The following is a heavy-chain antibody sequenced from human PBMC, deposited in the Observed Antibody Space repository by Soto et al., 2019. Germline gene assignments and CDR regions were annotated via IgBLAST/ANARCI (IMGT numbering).Heavy chain of an antibody. V-gene: IGHV3-23*01. CDR1: GFTFGSYA. J-gene: IGHJ4*02. CDR3: AKGGRVTTVTTLDY. Sequence: EVQLLESGGGLVQPGGSLRLSCAASGFTFGSYAMSWVRQAPGKGLEWVSAISGSGGSTYYADSVKGRFTISRDNSKNTLYLQMNSLRAEDTAVYYCAKGGRVTTVTTLDYWGQGTLVTVSS. D-gene: IGHD4-17*01. CDR2: ISGSGGST.